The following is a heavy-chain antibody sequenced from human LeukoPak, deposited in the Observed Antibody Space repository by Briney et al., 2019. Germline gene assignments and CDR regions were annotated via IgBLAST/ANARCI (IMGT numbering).Heavy chain of an antibody. CDR1: GFTFSSYW. V-gene: IGHV3-7*03. Sequence: PGGSLRLSRAASGFTFSSYWMKWARQAPGRGLGWVASINHNGNVNYYVDSVKGRFTLSKDHAKTSLYLQMSNLSAEDTAVYFCARGGGLDVWGQGATVTVSS. J-gene: IGHJ6*02. D-gene: IGHD3-16*01. CDR2: INHNGNVN. CDR3: ARGGGLDV.